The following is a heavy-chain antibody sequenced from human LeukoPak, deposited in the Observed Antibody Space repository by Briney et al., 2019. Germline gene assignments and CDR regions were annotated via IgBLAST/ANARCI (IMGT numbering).Heavy chain of an antibody. CDR2: LYSRGTI. CDR3: ARGGRTRVDP. V-gene: IGHV4-61*02. D-gene: IGHD1-14*01. J-gene: IGHJ5*02. Sequence: SETLSLTCTVSGASITSGSQYWSWIRQPAGKGLEWIGRLYSRGTINYNPSLKSRVTISVDTSKNQFSLGLSSVTAADTAVYFCARGGRTRVDPWGQGAQVIVAS. CDR1: GASITSGSQY.